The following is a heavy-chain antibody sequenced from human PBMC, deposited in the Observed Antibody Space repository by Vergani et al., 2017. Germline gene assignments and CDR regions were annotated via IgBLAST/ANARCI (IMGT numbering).Heavy chain of an antibody. CDR2: ICGSGGST. V-gene: IGHV3-23*04. Sequence: EVQLVESGGGLVQPGGSLRLSCAASGFSFSTYSMSWVRQAPGKGLEWVSIICGSGGSTYYADSVKGRLTISRDNSKNTLYLQLNSLRAEDTAVYYCAKSKWELPGGAFDIWGQGTMVTVSS. CDR3: AKSKWELPGGAFDI. D-gene: IGHD1-26*01. CDR1: GFSFSTYS. J-gene: IGHJ3*02.